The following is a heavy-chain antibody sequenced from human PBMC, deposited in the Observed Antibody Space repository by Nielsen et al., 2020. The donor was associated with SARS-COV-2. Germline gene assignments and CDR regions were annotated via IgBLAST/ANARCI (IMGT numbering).Heavy chain of an antibody. CDR2: IYHSGST. Sequence: SETLSLTCTVSGGSISSSSYYWGWIRQPPGKGLEWIGSIYHSGSTNYNPSLKSRVTISVDKSKNQFSLKLSSVTAADTAVYYCARAIGANFDYWGQGTLVTVSS. CDR1: GGSISSSSYY. J-gene: IGHJ4*02. CDR3: ARAIGANFDY. V-gene: IGHV4-39*07. D-gene: IGHD4/OR15-4a*01.